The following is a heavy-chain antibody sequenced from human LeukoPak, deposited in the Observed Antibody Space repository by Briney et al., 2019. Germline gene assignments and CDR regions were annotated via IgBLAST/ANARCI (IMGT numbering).Heavy chain of an antibody. CDR1: GFTFSSYE. CDR3: ARDELWSPYYYYYMDV. CDR2: ISSSGSTI. D-gene: IGHD5-18*01. Sequence: GGSLRLSCAASGFTFSSYEMNWVRQAPGKGLVWVSYISSSGSTIYYADSVKGRFTISRDNAKNSLYLQMNSLRAEDTAVYYCARDELWSPYYYYYMDVWGKGTTVTVSS. V-gene: IGHV3-48*03. J-gene: IGHJ6*03.